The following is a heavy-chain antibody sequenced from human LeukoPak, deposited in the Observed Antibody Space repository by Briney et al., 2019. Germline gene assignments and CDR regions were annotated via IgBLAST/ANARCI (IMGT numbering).Heavy chain of an antibody. Sequence: SVKVSCKASGGTFSSYAISWVRQAPGQGLEWMGGIIPIFGTANYAQKFQGRVTITTDESTSTAYMELSSLRSEDTAVYYCARSPRGYIAEHYFDYWGQGTLVTVSS. CDR3: ARSPRGYIAEHYFDY. J-gene: IGHJ4*02. CDR2: IIPIFGTA. D-gene: IGHD6-13*01. CDR1: GGTFSSYA. V-gene: IGHV1-69*05.